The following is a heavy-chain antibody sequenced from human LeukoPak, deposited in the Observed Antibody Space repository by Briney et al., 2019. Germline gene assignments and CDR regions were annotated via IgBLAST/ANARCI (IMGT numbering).Heavy chain of an antibody. CDR3: AREGSGYYFFDY. CDR1: GFTVSSNY. Sequence: GGSLRLSCAASGFTVSSNYMSWVRQAPGKGLEWVSVIYSDGSTYYADSVKGRFTISRDNSKNTLYLQMNSLRAEDTAVYYCAREGSGYYFFDYWGQGTLVTVSS. V-gene: IGHV3-66*01. CDR2: IYSDGST. J-gene: IGHJ4*02. D-gene: IGHD3-22*01.